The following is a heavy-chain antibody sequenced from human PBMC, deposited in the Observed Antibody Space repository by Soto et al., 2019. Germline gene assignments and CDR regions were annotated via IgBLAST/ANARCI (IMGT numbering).Heavy chain of an antibody. CDR3: ARGYDRPGDAFDI. CDR2: IIPILGIA. Sequence: QVQLVQSGAEVKKPGSSVKVSCKASGGTFSSYTISWVRQAPGQGLEWMGRIIPILGIANYAQKFQGRVTITADKSTSTAYMELSSLRSEDTAVYYCARGYDRPGDAFDIWGQGTMVTVSS. J-gene: IGHJ3*02. CDR1: GGTFSSYT. D-gene: IGHD3-22*01. V-gene: IGHV1-69*02.